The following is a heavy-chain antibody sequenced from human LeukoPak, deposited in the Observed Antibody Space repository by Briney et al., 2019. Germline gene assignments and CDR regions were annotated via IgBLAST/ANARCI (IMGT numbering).Heavy chain of an antibody. CDR2: IYISGNT. V-gene: IGHV4-4*07. J-gene: IGHJ4*02. D-gene: IGHD3-22*01. Sequence: SETLSLTCTVSGASINTYYWSWIRQPPGKGLEWIGRIYISGNTWYKPSLQSRVTMSVDTSKNQFSLKMSSLTAADTAVYYCARSNLGSYDQSGYYHYWGQGTRVTVSS. CDR3: ARSNLGSYDQSGYYHY. CDR1: GASINTYY.